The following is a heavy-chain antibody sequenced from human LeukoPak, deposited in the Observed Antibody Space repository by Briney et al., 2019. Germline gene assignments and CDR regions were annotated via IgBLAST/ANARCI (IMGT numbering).Heavy chain of an antibody. CDR1: GGSISSGGYS. D-gene: IGHD4-17*01. CDR2: IYYSGST. Sequence: PSETLSLTCAVSGGSISSGGYSWSWLRQPPGKGLEWIGYIYYSGSTYYNPSLKSRVTISVDTSKNQFSLKLSSVTAADTAVYYCARALDYGDYRDAFDIWGQGTMVTVSS. CDR3: ARALDYGDYRDAFDI. J-gene: IGHJ3*02. V-gene: IGHV4-30-4*07.